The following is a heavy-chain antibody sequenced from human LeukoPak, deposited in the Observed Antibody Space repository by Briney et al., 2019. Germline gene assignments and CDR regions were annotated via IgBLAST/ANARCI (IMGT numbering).Heavy chain of an antibody. J-gene: IGHJ4*02. V-gene: IGHV4-38-2*02. CDR3: ASSGSGYYLDY. CDR1: GYSISSGYY. Sequence: PSETLSLTCTVSGYSISSGYYWGWIRQPPGKGLEWIGSIYHSGSTYYNPSLKSRVTISVDTSKNQFSLKLSSVTAADTAVYYCASSGSGYYLDYWGQGTLVTVSS. D-gene: IGHD3-22*01. CDR2: IYHSGST.